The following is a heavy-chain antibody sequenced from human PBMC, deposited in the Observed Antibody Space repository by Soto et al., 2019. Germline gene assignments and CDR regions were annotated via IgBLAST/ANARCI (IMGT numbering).Heavy chain of an antibody. CDR1: GGSIISGGYY. J-gene: IGHJ5*02. Sequence: SETLSLTCTVSGGSIISGGYYWSWIRQHPGKGLEWIGYIYYSGSTYYNPSLKSRVTISVDTSKNQFSLKLSSVTAADTAVYYCARGGYCSSTSCYRASSPRPWWAFDPWGQGTLVTVSS. D-gene: IGHD2-2*02. CDR2: IYYSGST. CDR3: ARGGYCSSTSCYRASSPRPWWAFDP. V-gene: IGHV4-31*03.